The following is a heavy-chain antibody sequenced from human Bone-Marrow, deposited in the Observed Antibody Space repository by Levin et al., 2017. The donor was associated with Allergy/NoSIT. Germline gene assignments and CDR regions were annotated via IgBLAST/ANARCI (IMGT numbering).Heavy chain of an antibody. CDR3: ARDLFGGASDFDY. Sequence: GGSLRLSCAVSGFTFSSYWMSWVRQAPGKGLEWVANIKEDGSDKNYVDSVKGRFTISRDNAKNSLFLQMNSLRAEDTAVYFCARDLFGGASDFDYWGQGTLVTVSS. CDR1: GFTFSSYW. V-gene: IGHV3-7*01. D-gene: IGHD3-10*01. J-gene: IGHJ4*02. CDR2: IKEDGSDK.